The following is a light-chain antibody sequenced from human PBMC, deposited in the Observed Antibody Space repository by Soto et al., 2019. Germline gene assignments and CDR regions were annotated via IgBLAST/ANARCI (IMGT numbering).Light chain of an antibody. CDR3: SSYTSSNTAI. CDR2: EVS. CDR1: SSDIGAYNY. J-gene: IGLJ2*01. V-gene: IGLV2-14*01. Sequence: QSALTQPASVSGSPGQSITITCTGTSSDIGAYNYVSWYRQDPGKAPKVMIYEVSNRPSGVSNRFSGSKSGNTASLTISGLQAEDEADYYCSSYTSSNTAIFGGGTKVTVL.